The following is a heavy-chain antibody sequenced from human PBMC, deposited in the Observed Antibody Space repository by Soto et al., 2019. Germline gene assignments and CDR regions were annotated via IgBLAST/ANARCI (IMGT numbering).Heavy chain of an antibody. V-gene: IGHV3-23*01. J-gene: IGHJ6*02. Sequence: GGSLRLSCAASGFPLSTYGMTWVRQAPGKWLEWVSAITGTGGNTYYVDSVKGRFTSSRDNSKNMLYLQVNSLRVEDTAVYYCARIRGYWYGLDVWGQGXTVTVYS. CDR2: ITGTGGNT. CDR3: ARIRGYWYGLDV. CDR1: GFPLSTYG.